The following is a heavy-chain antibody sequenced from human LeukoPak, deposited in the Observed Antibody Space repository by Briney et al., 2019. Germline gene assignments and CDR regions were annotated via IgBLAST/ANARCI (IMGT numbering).Heavy chain of an antibody. Sequence: GGSLRLSCAASGFTFSSYWMSWVRQAPGKGLEWVANIKQDGSEKYCVDPVKGRFTISRDNAKNSLYLQMNSLRAEDTAVYYCARDNYYGSGSPFDYWGQGTLVTVSS. CDR2: IKQDGSEK. V-gene: IGHV3-7*01. D-gene: IGHD3-10*01. J-gene: IGHJ4*02. CDR1: GFTFSSYW. CDR3: ARDNYYGSGSPFDY.